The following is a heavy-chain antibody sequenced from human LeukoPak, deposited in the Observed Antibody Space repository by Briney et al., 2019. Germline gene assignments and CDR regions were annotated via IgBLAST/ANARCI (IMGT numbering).Heavy chain of an antibody. CDR3: ARDQEGFDY. J-gene: IGHJ4*02. V-gene: IGHV1-46*01. CDR1: GYTCTSNY. CDR2: IYPRDGST. Sequence: GASVKVSCKASGYTCTSNYIHWVRQAPGQGLEWMGMIYPRDGSTSYAQKFQGRVTVTRDTSTSTVHMELSGLRPEDTAVYYCARDQEGFDYWGQGTLVTVSS.